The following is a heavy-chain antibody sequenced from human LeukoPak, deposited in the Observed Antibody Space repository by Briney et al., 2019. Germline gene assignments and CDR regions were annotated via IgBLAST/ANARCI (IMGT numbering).Heavy chain of an antibody. D-gene: IGHD3-22*01. Sequence: TGGSLRPSCAASGFTFDDYAMHWVRQAPGKGLEWVSLISGDGGSTYYADSVKGRFTISRDNSKNSLYLQMNSLRTEDTALYYCAKDISFAMIVVVSVDAFDIWGQGTMVTVSS. CDR1: GFTFDDYA. CDR3: AKDISFAMIVVVSVDAFDI. CDR2: ISGDGGST. J-gene: IGHJ3*02. V-gene: IGHV3-43*02.